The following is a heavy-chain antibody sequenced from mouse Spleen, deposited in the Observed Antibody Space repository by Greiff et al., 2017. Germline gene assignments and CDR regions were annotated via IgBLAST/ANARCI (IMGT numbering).Heavy chain of an antibody. V-gene: IGHV5-15*01. CDR1: GFTFSDYG. J-gene: IGHJ4*01. Sequence: EVKVVESGGGLVKPGGSLKLSCAASGFTFSDYGMAWVRQAPGKGPEWVAFISNLAYSIYYADTVTGRFTISRENAKNTLYLEMSSLRSEGTAMYYCARSREGYAMDYWGQGTSVTVSS. CDR2: ISNLAYSI. CDR3: ARSREGYAMDY. D-gene: IGHD1-1*01.